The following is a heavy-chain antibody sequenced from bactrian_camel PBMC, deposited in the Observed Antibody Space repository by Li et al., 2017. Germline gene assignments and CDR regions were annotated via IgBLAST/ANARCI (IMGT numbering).Heavy chain of an antibody. Sequence: HVQLVESGGGSVQAGGSLRLSCAASGDTSSSDCMAWFRQAPGEEREGVAQIYTDGSVTNYADSVKGRFTISQDNNKNTVYLVMSNLKPEDTAIYYCAAEPRQHESCVGSVVTIWAFGTTGQGTQVTVS. D-gene: IGHD2*01. CDR1: GDTSSSDC. CDR3: AAEPRQHESCVGSVVTIWAFGT. CDR2: IYTDGSVT. V-gene: IGHV3S6*01. J-gene: IGHJ6*01.